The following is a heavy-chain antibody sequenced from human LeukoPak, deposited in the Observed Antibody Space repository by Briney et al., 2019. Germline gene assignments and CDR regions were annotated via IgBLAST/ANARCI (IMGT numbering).Heavy chain of an antibody. Sequence: WASVKVSCKASGGTFSSYAISWVRQAPGQGLEWMGGILPIFGTANYAQKFQGRVTLTADASTSTAYMELSSLRSEDTAVYYCARGAVYDVRAFDIWGQGTMVTVSS. CDR1: GGTFSSYA. J-gene: IGHJ3*02. V-gene: IGHV1-69*13. CDR2: ILPIFGTA. CDR3: ARGAVYDVRAFDI. D-gene: IGHD3-3*01.